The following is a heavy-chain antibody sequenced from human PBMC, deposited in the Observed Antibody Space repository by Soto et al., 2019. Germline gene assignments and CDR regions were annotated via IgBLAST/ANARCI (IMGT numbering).Heavy chain of an antibody. V-gene: IGHV3-48*02. Sequence: PGGSLRLSCAASGSTFSSYSMNWVRQAPGKGLEWVSYISSSSSTIYYADSVKGRFTISRDNAKNSLYLQMNSLRDEDTAVYCCARDIAVAGTISYYYGMDVWGQGTTVTVSS. CDR3: ARDIAVAGTISYYYGMDV. D-gene: IGHD6-19*01. CDR2: ISSSSSTI. CDR1: GSTFSSYS. J-gene: IGHJ6*02.